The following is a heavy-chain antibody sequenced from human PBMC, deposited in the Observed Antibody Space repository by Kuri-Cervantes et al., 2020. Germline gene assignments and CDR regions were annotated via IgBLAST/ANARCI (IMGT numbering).Heavy chain of an antibody. D-gene: IGHD6-13*01. CDR1: GYTLTELS. CDR2: FDPEDGET. Sequence: ASVKVSCKVSGYTLTELSMHWVRQAPGKGLEWMGGFDPEDGETIYAQKFQGWVTMTRDTSISTAYMELSRLRSDDTAVYYCARAEAGIAAAGLVDYWGQGTLVTVSS. J-gene: IGHJ4*02. CDR3: ARAEAGIAAAGLVDY. V-gene: IGHV1-24*01.